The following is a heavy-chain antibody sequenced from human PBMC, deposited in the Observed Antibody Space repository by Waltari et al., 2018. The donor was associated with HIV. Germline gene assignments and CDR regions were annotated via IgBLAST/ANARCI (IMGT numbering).Heavy chain of an antibody. CDR3: VKEHQYSHTWYSYYGMDV. Sequence: EVQLLESGGGLVQTGGSLRLSCADSGFPFSNYGLKWVRQAPGKGLEWVSAISGSGGNTYYADSLKGRFTISRDNSKNTLYLQMNSLRAEDTAVYFCVKEHQYSHTWYSYYGMDVWGQGTTVTVSS. CDR2: ISGSGGNT. D-gene: IGHD6-13*01. V-gene: IGHV3-23*01. CDR1: GFPFSNYG. J-gene: IGHJ6*02.